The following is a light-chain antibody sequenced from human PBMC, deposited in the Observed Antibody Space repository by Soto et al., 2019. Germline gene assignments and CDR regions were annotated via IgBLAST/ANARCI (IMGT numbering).Light chain of an antibody. CDR3: HQYAASPRT. CDR1: QTVSDNY. CDR2: GAS. V-gene: IGKV3-20*01. J-gene: IGKJ1*01. Sequence: EIVLTQSPGTLSLSPRQRATLSCRASQTVSDNYLAWYQQKPGQAPRLLIYGASSRAPGIPDRFSGSGSGTGFTLTISRLEPEDFAIYYCHQYAASPRTFGQGTQVEVK.